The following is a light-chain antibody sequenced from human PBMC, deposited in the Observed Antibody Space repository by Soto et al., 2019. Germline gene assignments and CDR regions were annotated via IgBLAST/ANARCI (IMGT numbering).Light chain of an antibody. V-gene: IGLV2-14*01. CDR2: EVT. Sequence: QSVLTQPASVSGSPGQSITISCTGTTSNVGTCNFVSWYQQHPGKAHKLILYEVTNRPSGVSNRFSGSKSGDTASLTISGLQADDEADYFCSSCTATTTLVFGGGTKVTVL. J-gene: IGLJ2*01. CDR3: SSCTATTTLV. CDR1: TSNVGTCNF.